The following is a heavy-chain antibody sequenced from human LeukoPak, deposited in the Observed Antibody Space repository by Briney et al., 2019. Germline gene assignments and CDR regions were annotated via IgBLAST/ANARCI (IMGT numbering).Heavy chain of an antibody. V-gene: IGHV1-46*01. CDR2: INPSGGST. J-gene: IGHJ6*03. D-gene: IGHD4-11*01. CDR3: AREGAVTTAYYYMDV. Sequence: GASVKVSCKASGYAFTSYYMHWVRQAPGQGLEWMGIINPSGGSTSYAQKFQGRVTMTRDMSTSTVYMELSSLRSEDTAVYYCAREGAVTTAYYYMDVWGKGTTVTVSS. CDR1: GYAFTSYY.